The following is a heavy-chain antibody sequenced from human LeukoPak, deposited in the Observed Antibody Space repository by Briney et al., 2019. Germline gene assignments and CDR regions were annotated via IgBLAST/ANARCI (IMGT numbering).Heavy chain of an antibody. CDR2: IYHRGST. V-gene: IGHV4-4*09. Sequence: SETLSLTCTASGGSINISYWSWIRQPPGKGLEWIGYIYHRGSTNYNPSLKSRITVSVDTSKNQFSLKVTSVTAADTAVYYCARSGVFSGYDAFDIWGQGTMATVSS. J-gene: IGHJ3*02. D-gene: IGHD3-9*01. CDR3: ARSGVFSGYDAFDI. CDR1: GGSINISY.